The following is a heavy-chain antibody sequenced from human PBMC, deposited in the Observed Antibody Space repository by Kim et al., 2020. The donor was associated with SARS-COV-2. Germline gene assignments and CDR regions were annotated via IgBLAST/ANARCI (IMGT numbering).Heavy chain of an antibody. Sequence: SVKVSCKASGGTFSSYAISWVRQAPGQGLEWMGGIIPIFGTAHYAQKFQGRVTITADESTSTAYMELSSLRSEDTAVDYCASDPGMSLFRGDWFDPWGQ. CDR2: IIPIFGTA. V-gene: IGHV1-69*13. CDR1: GGTFSSYA. J-gene: IGHJ5*02. CDR3: ASDPGMSLFRGDWFDP. D-gene: IGHD3-10*01.